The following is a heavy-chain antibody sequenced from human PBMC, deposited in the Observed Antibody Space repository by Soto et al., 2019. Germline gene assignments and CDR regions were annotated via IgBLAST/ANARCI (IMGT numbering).Heavy chain of an antibody. CDR1: GYTFTGYY. D-gene: IGHD6-19*01. CDR3: ARDSVAGPPAFDY. V-gene: IGHV1-2*04. CDR2: INPNSGGT. J-gene: IGHJ4*02. Sequence: ASVKVSCKASGYTFTGYYMHWVRQAPGQGLEWMGWINPNSGGTNYAQKFQGWVTMTRDTSISTAYMELSRLRSDDTAVYYCARDSVAGPPAFDYWGQGTLVTVSS.